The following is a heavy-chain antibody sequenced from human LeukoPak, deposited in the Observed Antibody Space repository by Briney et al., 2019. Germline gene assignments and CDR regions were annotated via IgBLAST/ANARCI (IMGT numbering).Heavy chain of an antibody. V-gene: IGHV1-69*04. CDR3: ARFTYFGSGSSPVRNWFDP. J-gene: IGHJ5*02. D-gene: IGHD3-10*01. CDR2: IIPILGIA. CDR1: GGTFSSYA. Sequence: ASVKVSCKASGGTFSSYAISWVRQAPGQGLEWMGRIIPILGIANYAQKFQGRVTITADKSTSTAYMELSSLRSEDTAVYYCARFTYFGSGSSPVRNWFDPWGQGTLVTVSP.